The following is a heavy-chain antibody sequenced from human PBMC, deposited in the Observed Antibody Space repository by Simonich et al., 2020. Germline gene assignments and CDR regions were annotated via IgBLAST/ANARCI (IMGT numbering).Heavy chain of an antibody. CDR1: GYTFTGSY. CDR2: INPNSEGT. Sequence: QVQLVQSGAEVKKPGASVKVSCKASGYTFTGSYMPWVRQAPGQGLEVMGRINPNSEGTKHEQKFQGRGTMTRDTSISTAYMELSRLRSDDTAVYYCATGIAARYYNYGMDVWGQGTTVTVSS. V-gene: IGHV1-2*06. CDR3: ATGIAARYYNYGMDV. D-gene: IGHD6-6*01. J-gene: IGHJ6*02.